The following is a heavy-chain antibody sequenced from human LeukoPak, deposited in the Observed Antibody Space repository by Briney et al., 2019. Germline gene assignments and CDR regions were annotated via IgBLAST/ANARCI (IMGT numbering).Heavy chain of an antibody. Sequence: KASETLSLTCTVSGASISNYYWSWIRQSPGKGLEWIGYMLYSGSTNQNPSLRSRVTISVDTSKNQVSLELSSVTAADTAVYYCARSDIWGSYRFLDYWGQGALVTVSS. J-gene: IGHJ4*02. CDR1: GASISNYY. CDR2: MLYSGST. CDR3: ARSDIWGSYRFLDY. V-gene: IGHV4-59*08. D-gene: IGHD3-16*02.